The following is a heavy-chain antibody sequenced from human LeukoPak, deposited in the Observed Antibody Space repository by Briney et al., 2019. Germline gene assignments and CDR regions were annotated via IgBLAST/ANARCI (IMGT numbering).Heavy chain of an antibody. D-gene: IGHD4-17*01. J-gene: IGHJ4*02. CDR2: INHSGST. Sequence: SETLSLTCAVYGGSFSGYYWSWIRQPPGKGLEWIGEINHSGSTNYNPSLKSRLTVSVDTSKNQFSLKLSYVTAADTAVYYCARDRAYGSHYFDYWGQGTLVTVSS. V-gene: IGHV4-34*01. CDR3: ARDRAYGSHYFDY. CDR1: GGSFSGYY.